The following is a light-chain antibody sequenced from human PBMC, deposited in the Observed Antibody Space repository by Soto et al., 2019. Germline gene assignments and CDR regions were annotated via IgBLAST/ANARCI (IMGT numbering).Light chain of an antibody. CDR3: QQTNFFPIT. CDR2: DVS. V-gene: IGKV1-5*01. CDR1: QSISGW. J-gene: IGKJ5*01. Sequence: IPMTQSPSTLSATVGDRVTIPCRASQSISGWLAWYQQKPGKAPKLLIYDVSSLESGVPSRFSGSGSGTDFTLTISSLQPEDFATYYCQQTNFFPITFGQGTRLEI.